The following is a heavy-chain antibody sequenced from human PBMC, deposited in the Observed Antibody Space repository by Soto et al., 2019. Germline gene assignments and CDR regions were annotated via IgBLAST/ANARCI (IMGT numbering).Heavy chain of an antibody. CDR1: GGTFSSYA. CDR2: IIPIFGTA. D-gene: IGHD2-15*01. V-gene: IGHV1-69*06. J-gene: IGHJ4*02. CDR3: ARDRCSGGGCYEVY. Sequence: QVQLVQSGAEVKKPGSSVKVSCKASGGTFSSYAISWVRQAPGQGLEWMGGIIPIFGTANYAQKFQGRVTITGDKSTRKANMELGSLRAEETAVYYGARDRCSGGGCYEVYWGQGPLVSAPS.